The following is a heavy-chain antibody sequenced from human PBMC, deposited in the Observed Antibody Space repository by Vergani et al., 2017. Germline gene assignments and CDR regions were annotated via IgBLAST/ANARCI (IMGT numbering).Heavy chain of an antibody. CDR3: AREGCSSTSCYAGLYFDL. CDR2: ISSSSSYI. D-gene: IGHD2-2*01. CDR1: GFTFSSYS. Sequence: EVQLVESGGGLVKPGGSLRLSCAASGFTFSSYSMNWVRQAPGKGLEWVSSISSSSSYIYYADSVKGRFTISRDNAKNSLYLQMNSLRAEDTAVYYCAREGCSSTSCYAGLYFDLWGRGTLVTVSS. J-gene: IGHJ2*01. V-gene: IGHV3-21*01.